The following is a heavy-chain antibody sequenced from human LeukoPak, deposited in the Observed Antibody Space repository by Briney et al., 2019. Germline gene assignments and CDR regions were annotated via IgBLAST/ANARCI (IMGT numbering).Heavy chain of an antibody. V-gene: IGHV1-2*02. D-gene: IGHD4-17*01. Sequence: ASMKVSCMASGYTFTDYYMHWIRQAPGQGLEWMGWINPDNGGTNYPLKFEGRVTMTRDTSISTAYMELGRLRSDDTAVYYCARVFGAVHTVTNYDAFENWGQGTMVSVSS. J-gene: IGHJ3*02. CDR1: GYTFTDYY. CDR3: ARVFGAVHTVTNYDAFEN. CDR2: INPDNGGT.